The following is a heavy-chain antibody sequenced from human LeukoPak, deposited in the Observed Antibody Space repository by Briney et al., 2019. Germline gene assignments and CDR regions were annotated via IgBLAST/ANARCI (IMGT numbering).Heavy chain of an antibody. CDR2: ISGSGGST. V-gene: IGHV3-23*01. CDR3: AKGQYYYDSSGYDY. D-gene: IGHD3-22*01. CDR1: GFTFNIYV. Sequence: PGGSLRLSCAASGFTFNIYVMSWVRQAPRQGLEWVSVISGSGGSTYYADSVKGRFTISRDNSKNTLYLQMNSLRAEDTAVYYCAKGQYYYDSSGYDYWGQGTLVTVSS. J-gene: IGHJ4*02.